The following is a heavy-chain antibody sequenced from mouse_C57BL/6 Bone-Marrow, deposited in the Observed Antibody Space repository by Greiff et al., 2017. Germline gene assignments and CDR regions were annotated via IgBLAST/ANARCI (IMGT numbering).Heavy chain of an antibody. CDR1: GYTFTDHT. CDR2: IYPSDGST. Sequence: SDAELVKPGASVKIPCKVSGYTFTDHTIPWMKQRPEQGLEWIGYIYPSDGSTKYNQTFTGKATLTADTSSSTAYMQLNSLTSEDSAVYFWARGEYYTDYWGQGTTRTVSS. V-gene: IGHV1-78*01. J-gene: IGHJ2*01. CDR3: ARGEYYTDY. D-gene: IGHD1-1*01.